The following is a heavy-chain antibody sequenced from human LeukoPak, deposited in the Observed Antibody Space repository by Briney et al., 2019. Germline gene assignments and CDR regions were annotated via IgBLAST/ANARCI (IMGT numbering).Heavy chain of an antibody. D-gene: IGHD6-13*01. CDR3: ARDQRRFSSSCEWDP. CDR2: ISGGSSTI. Sequence: PGGSLRLSCAASGFTFGSYSMNWVRQAPGKGLEWVSFISGGSSTIYYADSVKGLFTISRDNGKNSLYLQMNSLRDEDTAVYYCARDQRRFSSSCEWDPWGQGTLVTVSS. J-gene: IGHJ5*02. CDR1: GFTFGSYS. V-gene: IGHV3-48*02.